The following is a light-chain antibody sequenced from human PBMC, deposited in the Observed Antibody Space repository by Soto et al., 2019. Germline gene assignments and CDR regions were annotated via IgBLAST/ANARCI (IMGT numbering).Light chain of an antibody. CDR3: MQGTHWPWT. Sequence: VMSQSPLSLPVTLGQPGSISCRASESLVNSDGNTYLHWFQQRPGQSPRRLMYRVSNRDSGVPDRFSGSGSGTDFTLRFSRVEAEDVGVYYCMQGTHWPWTFGQGTKVDI. CDR1: ESLVNSDGNTY. V-gene: IGKV2-30*01. J-gene: IGKJ1*01. CDR2: RVS.